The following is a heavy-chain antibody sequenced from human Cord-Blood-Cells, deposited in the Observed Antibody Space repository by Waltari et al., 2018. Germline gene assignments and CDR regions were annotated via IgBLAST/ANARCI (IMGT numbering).Heavy chain of an antibody. J-gene: IGHJ3*02. CDR1: GGSISSSSYY. CDR2: IYCSGNT. Sequence: QLQLQESGPGLVKPSETLSLTCTVSGGSISSSSYYWGWIRQPPGKGLEWIGSIYCSGNTYNNPSLKCRVTISGDTPKNQFSLKLSCVTAADTAVYYCARRRDACDIWGQGTMVTVSS. V-gene: IGHV4-39*01. CDR3: ARRRDACDI.